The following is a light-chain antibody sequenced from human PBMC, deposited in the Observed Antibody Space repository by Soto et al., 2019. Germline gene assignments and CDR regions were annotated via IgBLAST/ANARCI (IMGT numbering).Light chain of an antibody. Sequence: DIQMTQSPASLSASVGDRVTITCRTSQTINNYLNWYQQKPGRAPKLLIYAAYNLQSGVPSRFSGSGSGTDFTFTISSLQPEDIATYYCQHCHSLPLTFGQGTRLEIK. J-gene: IGKJ5*01. CDR1: QTINNY. V-gene: IGKV1-33*01. CDR3: QHCHSLPLT. CDR2: AAY.